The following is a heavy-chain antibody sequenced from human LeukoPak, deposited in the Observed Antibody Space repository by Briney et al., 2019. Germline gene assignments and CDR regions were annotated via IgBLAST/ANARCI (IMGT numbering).Heavy chain of an antibody. J-gene: IGHJ6*02. CDR2: FDPEDGET. CDR1: GYTLTELS. Sequence: ASVKVSCKVSGYTLTELSMHWVRQAPGKGLEGMGGFDPEDGETIYAQKFQGRVTMTEDTSTDTAYMELSSLRSEDTAVYYCATIPHTAMGYYYGMDVWGQGTTVTVSS. CDR3: ATIPHTAMGYYYGMDV. V-gene: IGHV1-24*01. D-gene: IGHD5-18*01.